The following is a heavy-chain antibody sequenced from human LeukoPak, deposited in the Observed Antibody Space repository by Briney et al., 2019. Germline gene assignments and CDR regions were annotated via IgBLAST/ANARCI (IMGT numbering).Heavy chain of an antibody. Sequence: PSETLSLTCTVSGGSISSGSYYWSWIRQPAGKGLEWIGRIYTSGSTNYNPSLKSRVTISVDTSKNQFSLKLSSVTAADTAVYYCARGRNVGARPTEYNWFDPWGQGTLVTVSS. V-gene: IGHV4-61*02. CDR2: IYTSGST. J-gene: IGHJ5*02. CDR3: ARGRNVGARPTEYNWFDP. D-gene: IGHD1-26*01. CDR1: GGSISSGSYY.